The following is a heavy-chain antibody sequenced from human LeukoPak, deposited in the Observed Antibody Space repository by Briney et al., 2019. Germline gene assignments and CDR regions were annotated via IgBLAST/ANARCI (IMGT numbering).Heavy chain of an antibody. J-gene: IGHJ4*02. V-gene: IGHV4-59*12. CDR3: ARGDYGDLDY. D-gene: IGHD4-17*01. CDR1: GGSISSYY. CDR2: IYYSGST. Sequence: PSETLSLTCTVSGGSISSYYWSWIRQPPGKGLEWIGYIYYSGSTNYNPSLKGRVTISVETSKNEFSLKLRSVTAADTAVYYCARGDYGDLDYWGQGTLVTVSS.